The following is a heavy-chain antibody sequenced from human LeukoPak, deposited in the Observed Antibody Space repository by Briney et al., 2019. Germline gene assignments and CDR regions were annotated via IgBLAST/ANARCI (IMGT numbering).Heavy chain of an antibody. V-gene: IGHV4-59*04. CDR3: ATNRQQLPRPFNWFDP. J-gene: IGHJ5*02. D-gene: IGHD6-13*01. Sequence: SETLSLTCTVSGGSISGYYWSWIRQPPGKGLEWIGSIYYSGSTYYNPSLKSRVTISVDTSKNQFSLKLSSVTAADTAVYYCATNRQQLPRPFNWFDPWGQGTLVTVSS. CDR1: GGSISGYY. CDR2: IYYSGST.